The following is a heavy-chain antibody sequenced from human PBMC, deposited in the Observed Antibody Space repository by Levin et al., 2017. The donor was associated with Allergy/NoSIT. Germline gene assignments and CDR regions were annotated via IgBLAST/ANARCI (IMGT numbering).Heavy chain of an antibody. D-gene: IGHD4-17*01. CDR3: ARAYYGDYGGTYYYYGMDV. V-gene: IGHV3-21*01. CDR1: GFTFSSYS. J-gene: IGHJ6*02. Sequence: PGGSLRLSCAASGFTFSSYSMNWVRQAPGKGLEWVSSISSSSSYIDYADSVKGRFTISRDNAKNSLYLQMNSLRAEDSAVYYCARAYYGDYGGTYYYYGMDVWGQGTTVTVSS. CDR2: ISSSSSYI.